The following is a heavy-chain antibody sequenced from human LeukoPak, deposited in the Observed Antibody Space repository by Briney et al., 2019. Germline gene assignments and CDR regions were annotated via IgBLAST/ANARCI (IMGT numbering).Heavy chain of an antibody. Sequence: ASETLSLTCAVYGGSFSGYYWSWIRQPPGKGLEWIGHIYSSDTTNYNPSLKSRVTISADTSKNQFFLKVNSVTAADTAVYYCARDLHSSGPDYWGQGNLVTVSS. D-gene: IGHD5-18*01. J-gene: IGHJ4*02. CDR1: GGSFSGYY. CDR2: IYSSDTT. CDR3: ARDLHSSGPDY. V-gene: IGHV4-59*01.